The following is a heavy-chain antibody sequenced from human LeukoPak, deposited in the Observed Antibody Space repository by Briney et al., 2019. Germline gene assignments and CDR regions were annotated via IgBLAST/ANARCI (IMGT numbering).Heavy chain of an antibody. CDR2: INPNSGGT. CDR3: ARVSSRAVVTPTFDY. D-gene: IGHD4-23*01. CDR1: GYTFTGYY. J-gene: IGHJ4*02. Sequence: ASVRVSCKASGYTFTGYYMHWVRQAPGRGLEWMGWINPNSGGTNYAQKFQGRVTMTRDTSISTAYMELSRLRSDDTAVYYCARVSSRAVVTPTFDYWGQGTLVTVSS. V-gene: IGHV1-2*02.